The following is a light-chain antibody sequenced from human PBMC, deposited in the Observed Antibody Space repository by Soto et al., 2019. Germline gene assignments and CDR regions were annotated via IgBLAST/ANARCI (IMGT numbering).Light chain of an antibody. CDR1: QSVSSS. J-gene: IGKJ4*01. Sequence: EIVMTQSPATLSVSPGERATLSCRASQSVSSSLAWYQQKTGQAPRLLIYGASTRATGIPARFSVSGSGTEFTLTIRSLRSEDFAVFYCQQYNNWPLTFGGGTKVEI. V-gene: IGKV3-15*01. CDR2: GAS. CDR3: QQYNNWPLT.